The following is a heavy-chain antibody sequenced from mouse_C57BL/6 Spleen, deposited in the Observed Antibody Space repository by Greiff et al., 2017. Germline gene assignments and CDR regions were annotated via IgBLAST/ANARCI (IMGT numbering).Heavy chain of an antibody. CDR3: ARDYYGSSAWFAY. CDR1: GYTFTSYG. J-gene: IGHJ3*01. D-gene: IGHD1-1*01. CDR2: IYPRSGNT. V-gene: IGHV1-81*01. Sequence: QVQLQQSGAELARPGASVKLSCKASGYTFTSYGISWVKQRTGQGLEWIGEIYPRSGNTYYNEKFKGKATLTADKSSSTAYMELRSLTSEDSAVYFCARDYYGSSAWFAYWGQGTLVTVSA.